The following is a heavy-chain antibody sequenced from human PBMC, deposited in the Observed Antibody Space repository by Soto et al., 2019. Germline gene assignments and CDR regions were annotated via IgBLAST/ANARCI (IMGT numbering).Heavy chain of an antibody. CDR3: ARGHSSGWYYFDY. CDR2: IWYDGSNK. V-gene: IGHV3-33*01. D-gene: IGHD6-19*01. J-gene: IGHJ4*02. CDR1: GFTFSSYG. Sequence: QVQLVESGGGVVQPGRSLRLSCAASGFTFSSYGMHWVRQAPGKGLEWVAVIWYDGSNKYYADSVKGRFTISRDNSKNTLYLQMNSLRAEDTAVDYCARGHSSGWYYFDYWGQGTLVTVSS.